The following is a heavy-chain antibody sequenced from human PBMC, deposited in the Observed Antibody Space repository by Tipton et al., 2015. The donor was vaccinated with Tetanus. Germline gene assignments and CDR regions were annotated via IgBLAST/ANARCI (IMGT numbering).Heavy chain of an antibody. CDR1: GGSIRGGTFY. V-gene: IGHV4-31*03. D-gene: IGHD1-26*01. CDR2: IYFSGST. Sequence: TLSLTCTVSGGSIRGGTFYWSWIRQHPGKGLEWIGDIYFSGSTYYNPSLKSRVTISVDTSKKQFSLKLNSMTAADTAVYYCARDQARGARGWNYFDYWGQGTLVTVSS. J-gene: IGHJ4*02. CDR3: ARDQARGARGWNYFDY.